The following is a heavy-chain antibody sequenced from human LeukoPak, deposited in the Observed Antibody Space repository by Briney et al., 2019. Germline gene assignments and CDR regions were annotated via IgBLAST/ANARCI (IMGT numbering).Heavy chain of an antibody. CDR3: ARGEDDSSGYYEAIFDY. Sequence: PSETLSLTCTVSGGPISSYYWSWIRQPPGKGLEWIGYIYYSGSTNYNPSLKSRVTISVDTSKNQFSLKLSSVTAADTAVYYCARGEDDSSGYYEAIFDYWGQGTLVTVSS. CDR2: IYYSGST. V-gene: IGHV4-59*01. CDR1: GGPISSYY. J-gene: IGHJ4*02. D-gene: IGHD3-22*01.